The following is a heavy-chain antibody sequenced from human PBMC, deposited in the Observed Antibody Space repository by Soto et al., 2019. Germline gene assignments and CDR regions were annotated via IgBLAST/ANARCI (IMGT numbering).Heavy chain of an antibody. CDR3: ARQGSNYYYDSSGYRDAFDI. D-gene: IGHD3-22*01. V-gene: IGHV4-39*01. J-gene: IGHJ3*02. CDR2: IYYSGST. CDR1: GGSISSSSYY. Sequence: QLQLQESGPGLVKPSETLSLTCTVSGGSISSSSYYWGWIRQPPGKGLEWIGRIYYSGSTYYNPSLKSRVTISVDTSKNQFSLKLSSVTAADTAVYYCARQGSNYYYDSSGYRDAFDIWGQGTMVTVSS.